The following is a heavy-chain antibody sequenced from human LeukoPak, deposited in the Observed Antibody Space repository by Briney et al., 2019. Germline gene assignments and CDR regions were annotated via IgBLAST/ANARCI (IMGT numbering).Heavy chain of an antibody. CDR3: ARQYYDFWSGGNNWFDP. J-gene: IGHJ5*02. CDR1: GYSFTSYW. CDR2: IYPGDSDT. V-gene: IGHV5-51*01. Sequence: GESLKISCKGSGYSFTSYWIAWVRQMPGKGLEWMGIIYPGDSDTRYSPSFQGQVTISADKSISTAYLQWSSLKASDTAMYYCARQYYDFWSGGNNWFDPWGQGTLVTVSS. D-gene: IGHD3-3*01.